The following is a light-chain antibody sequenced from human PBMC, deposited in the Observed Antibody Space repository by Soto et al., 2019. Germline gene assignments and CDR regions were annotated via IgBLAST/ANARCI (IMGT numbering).Light chain of an antibody. V-gene: IGKV3-20*01. CDR1: QTVDSTY. Sequence: EVVLTQSPGTLSLSPGERATLSCRASQTVDSTYLAWYQQKPGQAPRLLIYDSSSRAPGIPDRFSGSGSGTDFTLTISRLEPEDFAVYYCQQYDSSPKTFGQGTKVDIK. CDR3: QQYDSSPKT. J-gene: IGKJ1*01. CDR2: DSS.